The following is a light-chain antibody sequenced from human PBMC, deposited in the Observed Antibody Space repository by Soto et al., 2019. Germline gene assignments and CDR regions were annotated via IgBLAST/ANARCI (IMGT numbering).Light chain of an antibody. CDR2: TNN. J-gene: IGLJ1*01. CDR1: TSNIESHS. CDR3: ATWDDNRKGV. Sequence: QSAPAPPPSAAGTPRQRVTLSCSWSTSNIESHSVNWSQQVPGTATKLLIKTNNQRPSGVPERFSGSKSGASASLAISGLQSEDEATYYCATWDDNRKGVFGTVTKVTV. V-gene: IGLV1-44*01.